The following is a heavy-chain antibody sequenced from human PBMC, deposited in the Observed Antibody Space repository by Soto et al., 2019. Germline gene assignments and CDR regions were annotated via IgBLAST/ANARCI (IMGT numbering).Heavy chain of an antibody. Sequence: QEQLVESGGGVVQPGGSLRLSCVASGFSLINYGMHWVRQAPGKGLEWVAVISYDGGNKQYADSVKGRHTISRDNSKNTLYLQLTSLKNEDTAMYYCARETQDCRSANCFGFYSPGVVPWGQGTLVSVSS. CDR1: GFSLINYG. CDR3: ARETQDCRSANCFGFYSPGVVP. D-gene: IGHD2-2*01. CDR2: ISYDGGNK. J-gene: IGHJ5*02. V-gene: IGHV3-30*03.